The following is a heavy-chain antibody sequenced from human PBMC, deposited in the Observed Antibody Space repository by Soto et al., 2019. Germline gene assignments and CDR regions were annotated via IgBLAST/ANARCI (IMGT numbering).Heavy chain of an antibody. Sequence: GGSLRLSCAASGFTFSSYDMHWVRQTTGKGLEWVSAIGAADDPYYLGSVKGRFTISRENAKNSLYLQMNSLRAEDTAVYYCARAYSGRLPRRADYYFAMDVWGQGTTVTVSS. CDR1: GFTFSSYD. CDR2: IGAADDP. D-gene: IGHD2-15*01. CDR3: ARAYSGRLPRRADYYFAMDV. J-gene: IGHJ6*02. V-gene: IGHV3-13*05.